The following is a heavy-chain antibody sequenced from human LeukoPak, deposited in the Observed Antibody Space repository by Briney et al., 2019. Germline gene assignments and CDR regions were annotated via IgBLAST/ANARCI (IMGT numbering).Heavy chain of an antibody. V-gene: IGHV1-24*01. CDR2: FNREDDEA. D-gene: IGHD3-22*01. Sequence: ASLKVSCNISGYTLTDFSMHWVRRAPGKGLEWMGGFNREDDEAIYAPDFQGRVTVTEDTSTDTAYMELSSLRSEDTAVYYCATLDSYYDNSGRPLVPDWGQGTLVTVSS. J-gene: IGHJ4*02. CDR3: ATLDSYYDNSGRPLVPD. CDR1: GYTLTDFS.